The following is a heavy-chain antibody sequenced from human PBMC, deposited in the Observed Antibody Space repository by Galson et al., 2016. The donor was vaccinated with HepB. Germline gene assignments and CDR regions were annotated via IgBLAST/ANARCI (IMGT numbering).Heavy chain of an antibody. Sequence: SLRLPCAACGFTVYDNYMWCVRQPPGQGLDWVSLIYRGGSTSYADSVKGRFTISRDRSKNTLYLRMNSLRAGDTAVDYCAKGGWTHAFDIWGQGTMVTVSS. V-gene: IGHV3-53*01. CDR3: AKGGWTHAFDI. J-gene: IGHJ3*02. CDR1: GFTVYDNY. CDR2: IYRGGST. D-gene: IGHD3/OR15-3a*01.